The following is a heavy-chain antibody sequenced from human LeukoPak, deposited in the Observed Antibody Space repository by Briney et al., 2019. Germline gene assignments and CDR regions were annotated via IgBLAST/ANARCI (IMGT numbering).Heavy chain of an antibody. CDR3: ARGIANPYSFDS. V-gene: IGHV4-4*07. CDR1: GGSINFYY. J-gene: IGHJ4*02. Sequence: SETLSLTCTVSGGSINFYYWSWIRQPAGKGLEWIGRIYSTGSTNYSPSLKSRVTMSVDKSKNQFSLNLSSVTAADTAVYYCARGIANPYSFDSWGQGTLVTVSS. D-gene: IGHD2-21*01. CDR2: IYSTGST.